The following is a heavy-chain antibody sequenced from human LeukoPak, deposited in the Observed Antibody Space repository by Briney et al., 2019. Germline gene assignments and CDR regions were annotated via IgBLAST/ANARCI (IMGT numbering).Heavy chain of an antibody. J-gene: IGHJ4*02. CDR2: IYHSGST. V-gene: IGHV4-30-2*01. CDR3: ARQDFGSGIVPGY. CDR1: GGSISSGGYY. Sequence: SETLSLTCTVSGGSISSGGYYWSWIRQPPGKGLEWIGYIYHSGSTYYNPSLKSRVTISIDTSKSHFSLKLRSVTAADMAVYYCARQDFGSGIVPGYWXQGTLVTVSS. D-gene: IGHD3-10*01.